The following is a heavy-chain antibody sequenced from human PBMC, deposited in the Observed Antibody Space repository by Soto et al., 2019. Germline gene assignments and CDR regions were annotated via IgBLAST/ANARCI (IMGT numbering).Heavy chain of an antibody. CDR1: GGTFSSYT. CDR3: ARERRGVIRFNWFDP. CDR2: IIPILGIA. V-gene: IGHV1-69*02. J-gene: IGHJ5*02. Sequence: QVQLVQSGAEVKKPGSSVKVSCKASGGTFSSYTISWVRQAPGQGLEWMGRIIPILGIANYAQKFQGRVTITADKSTSPAYMELSSLRSEDTAVYYCARERRGVIRFNWFDPWGQGTLVTVSS. D-gene: IGHD3-10*01.